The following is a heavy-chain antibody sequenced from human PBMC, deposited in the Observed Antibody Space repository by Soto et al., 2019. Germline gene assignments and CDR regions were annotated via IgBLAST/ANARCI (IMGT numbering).Heavy chain of an antibody. V-gene: IGHV4-4*07. CDR1: GGSISSYY. D-gene: IGHD6-19*01. J-gene: IGHJ5*02. CDR2: IYTSGST. Sequence: SETLSLTCTVSGGSISSYYWSWIRQPAGKGLEWIGRIYTSGSTNYNPSLRSRVTMSVDTSKNQFSLKLSSVTAADTAVYYCARETASYSSGWYNWFDPWGQGTLVTVSS. CDR3: ARETASYSSGWYNWFDP.